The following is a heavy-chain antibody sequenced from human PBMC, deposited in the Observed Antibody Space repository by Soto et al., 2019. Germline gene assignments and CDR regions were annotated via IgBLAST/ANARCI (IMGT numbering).Heavy chain of an antibody. V-gene: IGHV1-18*01. CDR3: AREGRLGY. CDR1: GYTFTNYG. CDR2: ISGYNGNT. J-gene: IGHJ4*02. Sequence: QVQLVQSGAEVKKPGASVKVSCKASGYTFTNYGFSWVRQAPGQGLEWMGWISGYNGNTNYAVRLQGRVTMTTDTSTRTAYMELKRLRYADTAVYYCAREGRLGYWGQGTPVTVSS. D-gene: IGHD6-25*01.